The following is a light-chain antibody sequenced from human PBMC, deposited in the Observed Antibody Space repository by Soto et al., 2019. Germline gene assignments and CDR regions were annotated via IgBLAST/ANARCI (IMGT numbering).Light chain of an antibody. CDR2: LGS. CDR3: AQGLATPFT. V-gene: IGKV2-28*01. Sequence: EIVLTQSPLSLPVTPGEPASISCRSSRNLLHSNGYYYLDWYLQKPGQSPQLLTYLGSNRASGVPDRFSGSGSGTDFTLTISRVEAEDVGVYFCAQGLATPFTFGGGTKVDIK. J-gene: IGKJ4*01. CDR1: RNLLHSNGYYY.